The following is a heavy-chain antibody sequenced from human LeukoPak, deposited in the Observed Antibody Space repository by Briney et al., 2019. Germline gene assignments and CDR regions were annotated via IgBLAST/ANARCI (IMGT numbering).Heavy chain of an antibody. D-gene: IGHD4-23*01. CDR2: IYFSGAT. CDR3: ARDLETAVVTPPTYYGMDV. Sequence: SETLSLTCTVSGGSIDNYYWSWIRQPPGKGLEWIGYIYFSGATKYNPSLKSRVTISVDTSNNQFSLNLTSMSAADTAVYYCARDLETAVVTPPTYYGMDVWGQGTTVTVSS. CDR1: GGSIDNYY. V-gene: IGHV4-59*01. J-gene: IGHJ6*02.